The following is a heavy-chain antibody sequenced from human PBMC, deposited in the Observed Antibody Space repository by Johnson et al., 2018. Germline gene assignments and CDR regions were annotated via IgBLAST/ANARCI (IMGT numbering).Heavy chain of an antibody. J-gene: IGHJ3*02. CDR3: ARDLGFSDSSGFSLYAFDI. D-gene: IGHD3-22*01. Sequence: QVQLQESGPGLVKASETLSLTCAVSGGSINFYYWNWIRQPPGKGLEWIGFIYYTGTTKYNPSLKSRVTMSSDTSKNKFSLKLRSVTAADTAVCFCARDLGFSDSSGFSLYAFDIWGQGTMVTVSS. CDR1: GGSINFYY. CDR2: IYYTGTT. V-gene: IGHV4-59*01.